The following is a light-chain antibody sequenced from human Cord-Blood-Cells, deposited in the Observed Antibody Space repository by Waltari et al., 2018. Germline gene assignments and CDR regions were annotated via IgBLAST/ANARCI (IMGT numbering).Light chain of an antibody. Sequence: SSELTQDPAVSVALGQTVRITCQGDSLRSYHASWYQQTPGQAPVLVIYGKNNRPSGIPDRFSGSSSGNTASLTITGAQAEDEADYYCNSRDSSGNHYVFGTGTKVTVL. CDR2: GKN. V-gene: IGLV3-19*01. CDR1: SLRSYH. J-gene: IGLJ1*01. CDR3: NSRDSSGNHYV.